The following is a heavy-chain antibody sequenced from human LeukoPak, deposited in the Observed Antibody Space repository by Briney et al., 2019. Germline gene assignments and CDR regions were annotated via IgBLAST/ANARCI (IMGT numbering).Heavy chain of an antibody. V-gene: IGHV1-2*02. CDR3: ARVRTIVATNWFDP. D-gene: IGHD5-12*01. CDR1: GYTFTGYY. Sequence: ASVKVSCKASGYTFTGYYMHWVRQAPGQGLEWMGWINPNSGGTNYAQKFQGRVTMTRDTSISTAYMELSRLRSDDTAVYYCARVRTIVATNWFDPWGQGTLVTASS. J-gene: IGHJ5*02. CDR2: INPNSGGT.